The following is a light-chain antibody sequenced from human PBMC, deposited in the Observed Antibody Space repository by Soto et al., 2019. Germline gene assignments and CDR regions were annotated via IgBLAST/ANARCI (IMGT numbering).Light chain of an antibody. J-gene: IGLJ1*01. CDR3: CSYAGSSTFPFYV. CDR1: SSDVGSYNL. V-gene: IGLV2-23*02. CDR2: EVS. Sequence: QSALTQPASVSGSPGQSITISCTGTSSDVGSYNLVSWYQQHPGKAPKLMIYEVSKRPSGVSNRFSGSKSGNTASLTISGLQAEDEADYYCCSYAGSSTFPFYVFGTGTNLTVL.